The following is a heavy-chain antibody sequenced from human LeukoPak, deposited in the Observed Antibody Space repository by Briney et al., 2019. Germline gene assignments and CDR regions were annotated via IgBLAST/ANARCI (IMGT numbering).Heavy chain of an antibody. CDR1: GGTFSSYA. D-gene: IGHD3-10*01. Sequence: SVKVSCKASGGTFSSYAISWVRQAPGQGLEWMGGIIPIFGTANYAQKFQGRVTITADESTSTAYMELSSLRSEDTAVYYCVKGLTGKNPNDYWGQGTLVTVSS. CDR3: VKGLTGKNPNDY. V-gene: IGHV1-69*13. CDR2: IIPIFGTA. J-gene: IGHJ4*02.